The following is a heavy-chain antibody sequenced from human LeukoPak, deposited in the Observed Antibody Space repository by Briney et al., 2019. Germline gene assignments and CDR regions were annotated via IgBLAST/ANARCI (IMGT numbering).Heavy chain of an antibody. V-gene: IGHV3-33*01. CDR3: ARDSRSSWHILTY. CDR1: GFTFSSYG. J-gene: IGHJ4*02. CDR2: IWYDGSNK. Sequence: GGSLRLSCAASGFTFSSYGMHWVRQAPGKGLEGVAVIWYDGSNKYYADSVKGRFTISRDNSKNTLYLQMNSLRAEDTAVYYCARDSRSSWHILTYWGQGTLVTVSS. D-gene: IGHD6-13*01.